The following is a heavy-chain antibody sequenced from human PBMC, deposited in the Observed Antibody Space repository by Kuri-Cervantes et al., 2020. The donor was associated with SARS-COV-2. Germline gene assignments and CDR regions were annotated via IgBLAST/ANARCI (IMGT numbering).Heavy chain of an antibody. J-gene: IGHJ4*02. V-gene: IGHV1-69*06. CDR2: IIPIFGTA. CDR1: GGTFSSYA. CDR3: ARDNLPQTGTDY. D-gene: IGHD3-9*01. Sequence: SVKVSCKASGGTFSSYAISWVRQAPGQGLEWMGGIIPIFGTANYAQKFQGRVTITADKSTSTAYMELSSLRSDDTAVYYCARDNLPQTGTDYWGQGTLVTVSS.